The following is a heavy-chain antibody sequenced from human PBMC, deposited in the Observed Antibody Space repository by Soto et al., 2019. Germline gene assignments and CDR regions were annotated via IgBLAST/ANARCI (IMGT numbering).Heavy chain of an antibody. CDR2: IYYSGST. CDR1: GGSISSGDYY. Sequence: QVQLQDSGPGLVKPSQTLSLTCTVSGGSISSGDYYWSWIRQPPGKGLEWIGYIYYSGSTYYNPSLKSRVTISVDTSKNQFSLKLSSVTAADTAVYYCARAPDYYDRQYYFDYWGQGTLVTVSS. J-gene: IGHJ4*02. V-gene: IGHV4-30-4*01. CDR3: ARAPDYYDRQYYFDY. D-gene: IGHD3-22*01.